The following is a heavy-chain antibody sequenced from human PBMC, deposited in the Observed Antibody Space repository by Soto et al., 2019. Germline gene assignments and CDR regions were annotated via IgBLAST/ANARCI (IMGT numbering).Heavy chain of an antibody. Sequence: PGGSLRLSCVASSFTFNNAWMNWVRQAPEKGLEWISLIKNKAAGGTALYATSMKGRFTISRDDSKNTLYLQINSLKTEDTGVYYCTTPDLLASGATWGQGTMVTVSS. CDR1: SFTFNNAW. V-gene: IGHV3-15*07. CDR2: IKNKAAGGTA. D-gene: IGHD1-26*01. CDR3: TTPDLLASGAT. J-gene: IGHJ3*01.